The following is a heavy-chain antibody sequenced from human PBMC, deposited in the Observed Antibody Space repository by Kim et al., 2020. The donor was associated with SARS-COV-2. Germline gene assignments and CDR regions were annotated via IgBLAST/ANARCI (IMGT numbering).Heavy chain of an antibody. J-gene: IGHJ4*02. CDR1: GYMFTYYG. D-gene: IGHD3-10*01. Sequence: ASVKVSCKASGYMFTYYGIHWVRQAPGQRLEWMGWINVVNGNTKYSQRLQGRITITRDTSASFTYMDLRSLRSEDTAVYYCARDNDGEIVDWGPSYYGSGSLSHWGQGTRVTVSS. CDR3: ARDNDGEIVDWGPSYYGSGSLSH. V-gene: IGHV1-3*01. CDR2: INVVNGNT.